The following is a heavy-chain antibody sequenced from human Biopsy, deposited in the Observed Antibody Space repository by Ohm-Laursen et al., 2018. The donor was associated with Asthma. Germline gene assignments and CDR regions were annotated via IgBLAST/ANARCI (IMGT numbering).Heavy chain of an antibody. CDR2: ISVYNGNT. D-gene: IGHD3-10*01. CDR3: ARAVDYSHYYGIDV. V-gene: IGHV1-18*01. CDR1: GYTFNSAG. J-gene: IGHJ6*02. Sequence: SSVKVSCKTSGYTFNSAGITWVRQAPGQGLEWMGWISVYNGNTKVAQKLQGRVTMIIDTSTSTAYMELRSLRSDDTAVYFCARAVDYSHYYGIDVWGQGTTVTVS.